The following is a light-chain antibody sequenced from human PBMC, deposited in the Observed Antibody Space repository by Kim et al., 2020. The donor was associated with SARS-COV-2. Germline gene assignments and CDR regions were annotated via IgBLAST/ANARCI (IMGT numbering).Light chain of an antibody. CDR3: HQSKSFPHT. CDR2: YAS. V-gene: IGKV6-21*01. Sequence: DIVLTQSPEFQSVTPKEKVTITCRASQSIGTSLHWYQQKPDQSPKLLIKYASQSFSGVPSRFSGSGSGTEFTLTINSLEAEDAATYYCHQSKSFPHTFGQGTKLEI. CDR1: QSIGTS. J-gene: IGKJ2*01.